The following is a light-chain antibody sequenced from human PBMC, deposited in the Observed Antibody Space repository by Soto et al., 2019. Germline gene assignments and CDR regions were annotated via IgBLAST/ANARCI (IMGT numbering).Light chain of an antibody. J-gene: IGKJ1*01. CDR2: KAS. CDR3: QQYNSYSGT. V-gene: IGKV1-5*03. Sequence: DIQMTQSPSTLSASVGDRVTITCRASQSISSWLAWYQQKPGKAPNLLIYKASSLESGVPSRFSGSGSGTEFTLTISSLQPDDFGTYYCQQYNSYSGTFGQGTKVEIK. CDR1: QSISSW.